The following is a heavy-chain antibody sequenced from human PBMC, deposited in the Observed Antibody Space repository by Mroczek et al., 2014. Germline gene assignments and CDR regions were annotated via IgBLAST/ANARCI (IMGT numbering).Heavy chain of an antibody. D-gene: IGHD3-22*01. CDR2: INHSGST. V-gene: IGHV4-34*01. Sequence: QVQLQQWGAGLLKPSETLSLTCAVYGGSFSGYYWSWIRQPPGKGLEWIGEINHSGSTNYNPSLKSRVTISVDASKNQFSLKLSSVTAADTAVYYCARHYYDSDYYYYGMDVWGQGTTVTVSS. CDR1: GGSFSGYY. J-gene: IGHJ6*02. CDR3: ARHYYDSDYYYYGMDV.